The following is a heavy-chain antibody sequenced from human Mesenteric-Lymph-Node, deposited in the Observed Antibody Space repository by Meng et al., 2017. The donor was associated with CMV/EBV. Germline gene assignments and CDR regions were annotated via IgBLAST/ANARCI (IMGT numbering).Heavy chain of an antibody. CDR1: GFSLSTSGMR. D-gene: IGHD1-26*01. CDR3: ARDRIVGGYYYYGMDV. Sequence: SGPTLVKPTQTLTLTCTFSGFSLSTSGMRASWIRQPPGKGLEWIGYIYYSGSTNYNPSLKSRVTISVDTSKNQFSLKLSSVTAADTAVYYCARDRIVGGYYYYGMDVWGQGTTVTVSS. V-gene: IGHV4-61*08. J-gene: IGHJ6*02. CDR2: IYYSGST.